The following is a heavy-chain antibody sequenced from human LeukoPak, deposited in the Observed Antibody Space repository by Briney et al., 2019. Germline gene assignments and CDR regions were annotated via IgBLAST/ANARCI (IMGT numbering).Heavy chain of an antibody. D-gene: IGHD6-6*01. CDR2: INPSGGST. CDR3: ACIAARPGLRYYFDY. V-gene: IGHV1-46*01. Sequence: ASVKVSCKASGYTFTSYYMHWVRQAPGQGLEWMGIINPSGGSTSYAQKFQGRVTMTRDTSTSTVYMELSSLRSEDTAVYYCACIAARPGLRYYFDYWGQGTLVTVSS. J-gene: IGHJ4*02. CDR1: GYTFTSYY.